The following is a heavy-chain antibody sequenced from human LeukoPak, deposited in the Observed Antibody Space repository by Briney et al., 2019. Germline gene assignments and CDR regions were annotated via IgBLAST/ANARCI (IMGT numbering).Heavy chain of an antibody. J-gene: IGHJ6*03. D-gene: IGHD6-13*01. Sequence: ASVKVSCKASGYTFTSYYMHWVRQAPGQGLEWMGIINPSGGSTSYAQKFQGRVTMTRDTSTSTVYMELSSLRSDDTAVYYCARTVIAAAGTRGYYYYYYMDVWGKGTTVTISS. CDR3: ARTVIAAAGTRGYYYYYYMDV. CDR1: GYTFTSYY. V-gene: IGHV1-46*01. CDR2: INPSGGST.